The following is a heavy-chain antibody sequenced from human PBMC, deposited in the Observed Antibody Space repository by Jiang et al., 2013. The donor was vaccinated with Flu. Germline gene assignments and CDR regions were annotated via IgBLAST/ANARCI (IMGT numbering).Heavy chain of an antibody. J-gene: IGHJ4*02. CDR1: GFTFSSYA. Sequence: VQLLESGEGLVQPGGSLRLSCAASGFTFSSYAMSWVRQAPGKGLEWVSAIGGSGDSKYYADSVKGRFTISRDNSKNTLYLQMNSLRAEDTAVYYCAKALTMVRGVHPYYFDYWGQGTLVTVSS. D-gene: IGHD3-10*01. CDR2: IGGSGDSK. V-gene: IGHV3-23*01. CDR3: AKALTMVRGVHPYYFDY.